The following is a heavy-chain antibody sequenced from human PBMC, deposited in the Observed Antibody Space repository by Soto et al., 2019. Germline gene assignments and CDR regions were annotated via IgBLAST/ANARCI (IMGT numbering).Heavy chain of an antibody. J-gene: IGHJ6*02. D-gene: IGHD3-16*01. CDR1: GFSFRNYG. Sequence: EQVVESGGGVVQPGRSLRLSCAASGFSFRNYGMHWVRQVPGKGLEWVAVISYDGGSKYYADSVKGRFTISRDNSENTLYLQMSSLRGDDTAVYYCAKDWHWATLYYGMNVWGQGTTVTVSS. V-gene: IGHV3-30*18. CDR2: ISYDGGSK. CDR3: AKDWHWATLYYGMNV.